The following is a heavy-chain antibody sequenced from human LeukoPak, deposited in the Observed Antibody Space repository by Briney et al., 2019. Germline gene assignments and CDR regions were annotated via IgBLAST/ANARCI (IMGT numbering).Heavy chain of an antibody. CDR2: INPNSGGT. V-gene: IGHV1-2*02. Sequence: ASVKVSCKASGYTFTGYYMHWVRQAPGQGLERMGWINPNSGGTNYAQNFQGRVTMTRDTSISTAYMELSRLRSDSTALDYFARAAITMGRGVILTTEMNWFDPWGQGTLVTVSS. D-gene: IGHD3-10*01. CDR3: ARAAITMGRGVILTTEMNWFDP. CDR1: GYTFTGYY. J-gene: IGHJ5*02.